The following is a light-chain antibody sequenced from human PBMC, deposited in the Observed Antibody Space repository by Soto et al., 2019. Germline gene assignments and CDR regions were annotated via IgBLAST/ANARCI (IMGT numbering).Light chain of an antibody. CDR2: KAS. J-gene: IGKJ5*01. CDR1: HSISSW. CDR3: QQYNKWPPIT. Sequence: DIQMTQSPSTLSASVGDRVTITCRASHSISSWLAWYQQKPGKAPKLLIYKASSLESGVPSRFSGSRSGRKFTLTISGLQFGDFAVYYCQQYNKWPPITFGQGTRLEI. V-gene: IGKV1-5*03.